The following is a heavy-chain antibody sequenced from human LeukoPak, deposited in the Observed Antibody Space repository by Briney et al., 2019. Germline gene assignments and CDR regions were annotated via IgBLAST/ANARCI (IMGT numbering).Heavy chain of an antibody. Sequence: PGRSLTLSCAASGFTFSTYAMHWVRQAPGKGLNWVAVISYDGSSQWYADSVKGRFTISKDNSKNTLYLQMSSLRTEDTALYYCARGVDYYGSGSYLSDFDYWGQGTLVTVSS. CDR3: ARGVDYYGSGSYLSDFDY. CDR2: ISYDGSSQ. J-gene: IGHJ4*02. D-gene: IGHD3-10*01. CDR1: GFTFSTYA. V-gene: IGHV3-30-3*01.